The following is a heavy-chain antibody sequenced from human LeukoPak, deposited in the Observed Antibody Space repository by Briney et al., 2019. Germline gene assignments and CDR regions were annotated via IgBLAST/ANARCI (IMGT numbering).Heavy chain of an antibody. Sequence: GGSLTLSCAASGFTFDDYAMHWVRQAPGRGVEWVSGSSWNSGSIGYADSVQGRFTISRDNAKNSMYLQMNSLRAEDTAVYYCARELFRGAVYYYYYYMDVWGKGTTVTISS. D-gene: IGHD3-10*01. CDR2: SSWNSGSI. CDR1: GFTFDDYA. J-gene: IGHJ6*03. V-gene: IGHV3-9*01. CDR3: ARELFRGAVYYYYYYMDV.